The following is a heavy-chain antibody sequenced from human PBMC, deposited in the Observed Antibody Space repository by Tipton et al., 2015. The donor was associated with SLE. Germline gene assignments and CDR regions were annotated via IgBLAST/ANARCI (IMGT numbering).Heavy chain of an antibody. CDR3: ARDGSGYDFWSGLGGMDV. Sequence: TLSLTCNVSGGSISSHYWSWIRQPPGKGLEWIGYIYYSGSTNYNPSLKSRVTISVDTSKNQFSLKLSSVTAADTAVYYCARDGSGYDFWSGLGGMDVWGQGTTVTVSS. V-gene: IGHV4-59*11. CDR1: GGSISSHY. J-gene: IGHJ6*02. CDR2: IYYSGST. D-gene: IGHD3-3*01.